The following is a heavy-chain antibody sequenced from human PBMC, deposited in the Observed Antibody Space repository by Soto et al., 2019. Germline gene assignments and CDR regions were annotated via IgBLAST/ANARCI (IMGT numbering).Heavy chain of an antibody. CDR1: EYTFDDYA. D-gene: IGHD3-22*01. J-gene: IGHJ4*02. Sequence: RSPKLSCAAHEYTFDDYAIHWVRQAPGKGLEWVSGISWNSGSIGYADSVKGRFTISRDNAKNSLYLQINSLRAEDTALYYCARDLVYDRRGYSIDFWGQG. CDR2: ISWNSGSI. CDR3: ARDLVYDRRGYSIDF. V-gene: IGHV3-9*01.